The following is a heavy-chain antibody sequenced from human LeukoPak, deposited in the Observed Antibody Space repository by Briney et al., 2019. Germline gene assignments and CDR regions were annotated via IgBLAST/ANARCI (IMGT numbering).Heavy chain of an antibody. CDR1: GFTFSSYA. CDR2: LSGSGGSP. D-gene: IGHD6-13*01. CDR3: ANTLGGGNTWYYFDC. V-gene: IGHV3-23*01. Sequence: GGSLRLSCAASGFTFSSYAMSWVRQAPGKGLEWVSSLSGSGGSPNYANSVKGRFTISRDNSKNTLYLQMNSLRAEDTAVYYCANTLGGGNTWYYFDCWGQGTLVTVSS. J-gene: IGHJ4*02.